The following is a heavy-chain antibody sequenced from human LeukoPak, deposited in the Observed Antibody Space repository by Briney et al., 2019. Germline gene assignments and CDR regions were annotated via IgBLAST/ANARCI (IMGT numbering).Heavy chain of an antibody. D-gene: IGHD3-10*01. CDR1: GFTFTSYW. Sequence: PGGSLRLSCAASGFTFTSYWMHWVRQAPGRGVEWVSSISSSSSYIYYADSVKGRFTISRDNAKNSLYLQMNSLRAEDTAAYYCARDPPGGSLDAFDIWGQGTMVTVSS. CDR2: ISSSSSYI. V-gene: IGHV3-21*01. J-gene: IGHJ3*02. CDR3: ARDPPGGSLDAFDI.